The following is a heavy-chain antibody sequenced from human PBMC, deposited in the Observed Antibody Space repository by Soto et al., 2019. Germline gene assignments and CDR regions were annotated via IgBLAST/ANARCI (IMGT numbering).Heavy chain of an antibody. CDR3: AGGEDPTTGMAFDI. CDR2: IYFSGST. Sequence: PSETLSLPCTVSGGSISSNYWSWIRQPPGKGLDWLGYIYFSGSTNSNPSLKSRVTISVDTSKNQLSLKLSSVTAADTAVYYCAGGEDPTTGMAFDIWGEGTMVTVSS. D-gene: IGHD4-17*01. CDR1: GGSISSNY. V-gene: IGHV4-59*01. J-gene: IGHJ3*02.